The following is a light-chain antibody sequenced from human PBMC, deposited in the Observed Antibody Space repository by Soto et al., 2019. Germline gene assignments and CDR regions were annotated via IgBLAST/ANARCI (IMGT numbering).Light chain of an antibody. Sequence: EIVLTQSPATLSVSPGDRATLSCRASQSVNSNLAWYHLKPGQAPRLLIYGSSKRATGIPDRFSGSGSETDFTLTISRLEPEDFALYYCQQYGSSAPITFGQGTRLEIK. CDR1: QSVNSN. CDR2: GSS. J-gene: IGKJ5*01. V-gene: IGKV3-20*01. CDR3: QQYGSSAPIT.